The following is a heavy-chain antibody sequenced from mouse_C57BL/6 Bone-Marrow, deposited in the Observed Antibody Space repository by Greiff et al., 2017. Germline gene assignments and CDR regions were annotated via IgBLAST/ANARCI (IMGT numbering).Heavy chain of an antibody. J-gene: IGHJ4*01. CDR3: AREDSSGYLYYTMGN. CDR2: ISPGSGST. D-gene: IGHD3-2*02. V-gene: IGHV1-55*01. CDR1: GYTFTSYW. Sequence: QVQLQQPGAELVKPGASVKMSCKASGYTFTSYWITWVKQWPGQGLEWIGDISPGSGSTNHNEKFKSKATLTVYTSSSTAYMPLSSLTSEYSAVYYWAREDSSGYLYYTMGNWGQGTSVTVSS.